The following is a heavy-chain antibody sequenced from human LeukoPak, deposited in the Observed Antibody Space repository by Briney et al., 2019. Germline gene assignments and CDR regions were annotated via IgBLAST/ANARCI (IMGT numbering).Heavy chain of an antibody. CDR2: ISSSGGST. V-gene: IGHV3-23*01. D-gene: IGHD6-19*01. Sequence: PSETLSLTCIVSGGSISSTSYYWGWIRQSPGNGLEWVSSISSSGGSTYYAGSVKGRFTISRDNSKNALNLQMNSLRAEDTAVYYCAKDWDISGWYGKFDSWGQGTLVTVSS. CDR3: AKDWDISGWYGKFDS. CDR1: GGSISSTSYY. J-gene: IGHJ4*02.